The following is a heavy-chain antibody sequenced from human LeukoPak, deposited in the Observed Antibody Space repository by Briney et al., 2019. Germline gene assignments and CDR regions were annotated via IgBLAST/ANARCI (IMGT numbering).Heavy chain of an antibody. CDR1: GFTFSSFS. Sequence: GGSLRLSCAASGFTFSSFSMNWVRQAPGKGLEWVSSISSSSSYIYYADSVKGRFTISRDNAKNSLYLQMNSLRAEDTAVYYCARDRQIVATTNYFDYWGQGTLVTVSS. CDR2: ISSSSSYI. J-gene: IGHJ4*02. V-gene: IGHV3-21*01. D-gene: IGHD5-12*01. CDR3: ARDRQIVATTNYFDY.